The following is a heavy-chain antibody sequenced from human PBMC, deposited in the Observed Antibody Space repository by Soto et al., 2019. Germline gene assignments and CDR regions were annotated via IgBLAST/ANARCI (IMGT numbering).Heavy chain of an antibody. Sequence: ASAKVSCKASRYTFTSYAMHWVRQAPGQRLEWMGWINAGNGNTKYSQKFQGRVTITRDTSASTAYMELSSLRSEDTAVYYCARERITIFGVALDAFDIWGQGTMVTVSS. D-gene: IGHD3-3*01. J-gene: IGHJ3*02. V-gene: IGHV1-3*01. CDR1: RYTFTSYA. CDR3: ARERITIFGVALDAFDI. CDR2: INAGNGNT.